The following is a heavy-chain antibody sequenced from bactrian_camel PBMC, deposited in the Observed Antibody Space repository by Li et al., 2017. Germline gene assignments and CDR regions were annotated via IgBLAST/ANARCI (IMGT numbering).Heavy chain of an antibody. CDR1: GFTFSRYW. Sequence: QLVESGGDLVQPGGSLRLSCEASGFTFSRYWMTWVRQAPGKGLQWIATINLNVEAWGGDGTNYADSVKGRFTIARDNAKNTLYLQMNNLKPEDTAMYYCAAAAADDEWGAWPPKREDFDYWGQGTQVT. CDR3: AAAAADDEWGAWPPKREDFDY. D-gene: IGHD1*01. CDR2: INLNVEAWGGDGT. J-gene: IGHJ6*01. V-gene: IGHV3S25*01.